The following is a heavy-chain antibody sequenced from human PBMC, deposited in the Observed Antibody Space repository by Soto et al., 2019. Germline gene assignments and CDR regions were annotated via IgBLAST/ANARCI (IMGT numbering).Heavy chain of an antibody. CDR1: GYTFTSYD. CDR3: ARKSEWSYAFDI. J-gene: IGHJ3*02. Sequence: QVQLVQSGAEVKKPGASVKVSCKASGYTFTSYDINWVRQATGQGLEWMGWMNPNSGNTGYAQKFQGRVTMTRNTSINTAYMELSSLRSEDTDVYYCARKSEWSYAFDIWGQGTMVTVSS. D-gene: IGHD3-3*01. CDR2: MNPNSGNT. V-gene: IGHV1-8*01.